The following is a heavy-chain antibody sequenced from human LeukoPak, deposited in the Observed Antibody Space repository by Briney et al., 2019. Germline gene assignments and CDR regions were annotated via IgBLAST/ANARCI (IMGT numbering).Heavy chain of an antibody. CDR3: AREGGRGYYYYYYGMDV. V-gene: IGHV1-8*01. CDR2: MNPNSGNT. Sequence: GASVKVSCKASGYTFTSYDINWVRQATGQGLEWMGWMNPNSGNTGYAQKFQGRVTMTRNTSISTAYMELSSLRSEDTAVYYCAREGGRGYYYYYYGMDVWGQGTTVTVSS. CDR1: GYTFTSYD. J-gene: IGHJ6*02. D-gene: IGHD2-15*01.